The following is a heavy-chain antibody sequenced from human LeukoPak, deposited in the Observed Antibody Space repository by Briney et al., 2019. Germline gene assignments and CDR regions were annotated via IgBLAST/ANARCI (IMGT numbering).Heavy chain of an antibody. CDR2: IYGSDDKT. V-gene: IGHV3-23*01. CDR1: GFTFSNYA. J-gene: IGHJ5*02. Sequence: PGGSLRLSFVASGFTFSNYAMSWFRQAPGKGLELVSGIYGSDDKTVYGDAVKGRFTISRDNSKNTLYLQMNSLRADDTAVYYCAKTQGYYDAWGQGALVTVSS. CDR3: AKTQGYYDA. D-gene: IGHD2-15*01.